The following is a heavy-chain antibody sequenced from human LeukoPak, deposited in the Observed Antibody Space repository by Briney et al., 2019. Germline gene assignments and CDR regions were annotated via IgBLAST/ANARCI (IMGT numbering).Heavy chain of an antibody. J-gene: IGHJ4*02. CDR1: GYTFTSYY. D-gene: IGHD6-19*01. V-gene: IGHV1-46*01. CDR3: ARANIAVAGSAYFDY. CDR2: INPSGGST. Sequence: ASVKVSCKASGYTFTSYYMHWVRQAPGQGLEWMGIINPSGGSTSYAQKFQGRVTMTRDTSTSTVYMELSSLRSEDTAVYYCARANIAVAGSAYFDYWGQGTLVTVSS.